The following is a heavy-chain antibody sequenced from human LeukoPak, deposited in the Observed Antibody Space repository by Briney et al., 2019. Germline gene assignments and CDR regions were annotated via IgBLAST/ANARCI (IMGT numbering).Heavy chain of an antibody. CDR1: GGIFNNYA. CDR2: IIPVFVTA. J-gene: IGHJ4*02. D-gene: IGHD3-22*01. CDR3: ARDRVNYYDGSGTFDV. Sequence: SVKVSCYSSGGIFNNYAINCVRQAPGQGLEWMGGIIPVFVTATYAQKFQGRVTITADESSSTVNMELRSLTYEDTATYFCARDRVNYYDGSGTFDVWGQGTLVSISS. V-gene: IGHV1-69*13.